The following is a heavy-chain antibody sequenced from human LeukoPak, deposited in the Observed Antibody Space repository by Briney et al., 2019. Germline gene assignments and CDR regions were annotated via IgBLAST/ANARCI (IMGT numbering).Heavy chain of an antibody. V-gene: IGHV4-4*07. D-gene: IGHD6-13*01. CDR1: GGSISSYY. CDR2: IYTSGST. Sequence: SETLSLTCTVSGGSISSYYWSWIRQPAGKGLEWIGRIYTSGSTNYNPSLKSRVTMSVDTSKNQFSLKLSSVTAADTAVYYCARATSEAADYYYYYMDVWGKGTTVTISS. CDR3: ARATSEAADYYYYYMDV. J-gene: IGHJ6*03.